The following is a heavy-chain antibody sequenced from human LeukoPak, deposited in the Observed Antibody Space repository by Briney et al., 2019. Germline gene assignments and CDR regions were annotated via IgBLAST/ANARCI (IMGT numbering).Heavy chain of an antibody. J-gene: IGHJ4*02. CDR1: GFIFSNYA. V-gene: IGHV3-23*01. D-gene: IGHD6-19*01. CDR2: TYASDGTT. Sequence: AGGSLRLSCAASGFIFSNYAMSWVRQAPGKGLEWVSVTYASDGTTYYADSVKGRFTISRDNSKDTLYLQMNGLRAEDTAVYYCTKESVAGKMYFDYWGQGALVTVSS. CDR3: TKESVAGKMYFDY.